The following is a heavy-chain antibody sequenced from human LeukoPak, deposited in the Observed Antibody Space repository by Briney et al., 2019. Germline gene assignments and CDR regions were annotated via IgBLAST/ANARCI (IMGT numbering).Heavy chain of an antibody. D-gene: IGHD2-2*01. Sequence: PSETLSLTCTVSGGSISSSSYYWGWIRQPPGKGLEWIGSIYYSGSTYYNPSLKSRVTISVDTSKNQFSLKLSSVTAADTAVYYCARVNDGYCSSTSCSDAFDIWGQGTMVTVSS. CDR1: GGSISSSSYY. V-gene: IGHV4-39*07. J-gene: IGHJ3*02. CDR2: IYYSGST. CDR3: ARVNDGYCSSTSCSDAFDI.